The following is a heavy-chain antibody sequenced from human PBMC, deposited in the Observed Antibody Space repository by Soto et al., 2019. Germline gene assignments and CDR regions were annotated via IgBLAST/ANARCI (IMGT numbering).Heavy chain of an antibody. D-gene: IGHD1-26*01. CDR3: TRGRDSGSLAHYYGMDV. CDR1: GFTFSIYS. CDR2: ISSSSSTI. J-gene: IGHJ6*02. V-gene: IGHV3-48*02. Sequence: PGGSLRLSCAASGFTFSIYSMNWVRQAPGKGLEWVSYISSSSSTIYYGDSVKGRFTISRDNAKNSLYLQMNSLRDEDTAVYYCTRGRDSGSLAHYYGMDVWGQGTTVTVSS.